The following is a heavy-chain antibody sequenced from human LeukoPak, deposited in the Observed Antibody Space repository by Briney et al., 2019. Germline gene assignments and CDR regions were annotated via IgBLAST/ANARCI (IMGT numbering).Heavy chain of an antibody. CDR2: ISGSGGST. V-gene: IGHV3-23*01. J-gene: IGHJ4*02. CDR1: GFTFSSYA. D-gene: IGHD3-10*01. CDR3: AKDRGGSMVRGVTAFDY. Sequence: GGSLRLSCAASGFTFSSYAMSWVRQAPGKGLEWVSAISGSGGSTYYADSVKGRFTISRDNSKNTLYLQMNSLRAEDTAVYYCAKDRGGSMVRGVTAFDYWGQGTLVTVSS.